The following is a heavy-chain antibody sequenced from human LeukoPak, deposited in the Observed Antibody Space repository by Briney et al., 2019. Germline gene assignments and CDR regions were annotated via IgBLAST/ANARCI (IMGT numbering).Heavy chain of an antibody. J-gene: IGHJ5*02. CDR3: ARGPIWYGVWFDP. CDR1: GGSFSGYY. D-gene: IGHD3-10*01. CDR2: INHSGST. V-gene: IGHV4-34*01. Sequence: SETLSHTCAVYGGSFSGYYWSWIRQPPGKGLEWIGEINHSGSTNYNPSLKSRVTISVDTSKNQFSLKLSSVTAADTAVYYCARGPIWYGVWFDPWGQGTLVTVSS.